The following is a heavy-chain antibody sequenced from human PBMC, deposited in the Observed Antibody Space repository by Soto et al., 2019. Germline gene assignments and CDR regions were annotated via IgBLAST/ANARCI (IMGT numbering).Heavy chain of an antibody. CDR3: AKDDGYYY. Sequence: GGSLRLSCAASGFTFSSHTMHWVRQAPGKGLEWLSLMSHDGNIKFYADSVKGRFTISRDNSKNTLYLQMNNLRAEDTAVYYCAKDDGYYYPGQGTLVTVSS. V-gene: IGHV3-30-3*01. CDR2: MSHDGNIK. D-gene: IGHD3-22*01. CDR1: GFTFSSHT. J-gene: IGHJ4*02.